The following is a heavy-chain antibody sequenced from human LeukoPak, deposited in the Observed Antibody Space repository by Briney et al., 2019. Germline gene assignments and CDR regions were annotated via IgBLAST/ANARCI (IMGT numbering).Heavy chain of an antibody. CDR3: ATEETARPFDY. Sequence: SQTLSLTCAISGDSVSNNSAARNWIRQSPSRGLEWLGRTYYRSKWYNDYAVSVKSRITINPDTSKNQFSLQLNSVTPEDTAVYYCATEETARPFDYWGQGTLVTVSS. CDR2: TYYRSKWYN. J-gene: IGHJ4*02. CDR1: GDSVSNNSAA. D-gene: IGHD6-6*01. V-gene: IGHV6-1*01.